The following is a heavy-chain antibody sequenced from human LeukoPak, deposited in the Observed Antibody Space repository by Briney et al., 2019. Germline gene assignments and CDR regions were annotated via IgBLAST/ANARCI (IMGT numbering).Heavy chain of an antibody. CDR1: GGSFSGYY. CDR3: AGYYDSSGSFDY. CDR2: INHSGST. D-gene: IGHD3-22*01. V-gene: IGHV4-34*01. J-gene: IGHJ4*02. Sequence: PSETLSLTCAVYGGSFSGYYWSWIRQPPGKGLEWIGEINHSGSTNYNPSLKSRVTISVDTSKNQFSLKLSSVTAADTAVYYCAGYYDSSGSFDYWGQGTLVTVSS.